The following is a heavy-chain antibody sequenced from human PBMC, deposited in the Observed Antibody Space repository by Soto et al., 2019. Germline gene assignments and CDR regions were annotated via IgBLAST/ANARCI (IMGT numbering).Heavy chain of an antibody. V-gene: IGHV4-30-2*01. CDR3: ARSPRSIAAGGIDF. D-gene: IGHD6-13*01. Sequence: SETLSLTCAVSGGSISGGGYSWSWIRQPPGKGLEWIGYIYHSGSTYYNPSLKSRVTVSVDKSKNHFSLKLSSVAAADTAVYYCARSPRSIAAGGIDFWGQGILVTVSS. CDR2: IYHSGST. CDR1: GGSISGGGYS. J-gene: IGHJ4*01.